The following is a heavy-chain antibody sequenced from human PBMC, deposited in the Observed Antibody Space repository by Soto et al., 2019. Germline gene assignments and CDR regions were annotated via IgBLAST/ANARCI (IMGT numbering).Heavy chain of an antibody. V-gene: IGHV3-74*01. CDR1: GFTFSSYW. CDR2: ISSDGSST. CDR3: TKDMKWGGMTTIHYFDS. D-gene: IGHD4-17*01. Sequence: PGGSLRLSCAASGFTFSSYWMHWVRQAPGKGLVWVSRISSDGSSTNYADSVKGRFTTSRDNAKNTLYLQMNSLRAEDTSVYYCTKDMKWGGMTTIHYFDSWGQGTLVTVSS. J-gene: IGHJ4*02.